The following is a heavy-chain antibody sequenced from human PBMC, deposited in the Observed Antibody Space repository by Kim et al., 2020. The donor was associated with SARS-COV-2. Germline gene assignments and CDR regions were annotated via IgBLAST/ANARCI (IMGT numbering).Heavy chain of an antibody. CDR2: INHSGTT. J-gene: IGHJ3*02. CDR3: ARGGSDYVWGSYRYAPDVHVFDI. Sequence: SQTLSLTCAVYGGSFSGYYWSRMRQPPGKGLEWFGEINHSGTTNYNPSLKSRVSISLDTPKNQFPLKLSSVTAADTAVYYCARGGSDYVWGSYRYAPDVHVFDIWGQGTMVTVSS. D-gene: IGHD3-16*02. CDR1: GGSFSGYY. V-gene: IGHV4-34*01.